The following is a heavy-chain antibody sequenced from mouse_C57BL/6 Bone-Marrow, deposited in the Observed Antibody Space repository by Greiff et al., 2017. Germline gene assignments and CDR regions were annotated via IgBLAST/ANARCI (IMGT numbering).Heavy chain of an antibody. CDR2: IYPTSGRT. Sequence: QVQLQQPGAELVKPGASVKMSCKASGYTFTSYWITWVKQRPGQGLEWIGDIYPTSGRTNYNEKFKSKAILTVDTSSNTAYMQLSSLTSEYSAVFCCARAGPLGRSFDYWGQGTTLTVSS. CDR3: ARAGPLGRSFDY. V-gene: IGHV1-55*01. CDR1: GYTFTSYW. J-gene: IGHJ2*01. D-gene: IGHD4-1*01.